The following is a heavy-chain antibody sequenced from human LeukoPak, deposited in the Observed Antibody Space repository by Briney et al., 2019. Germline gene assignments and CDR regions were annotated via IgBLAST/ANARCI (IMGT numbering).Heavy chain of an antibody. V-gene: IGHV1-18*04. CDR2: ISAYSGNT. CDR1: GYTVTSYY. J-gene: IGHJ5*02. Sequence: GASVKVSCKASGYTVTSYYMHWVRQAPGQRPEWMGWISAYSGNTNYAQKFQDRVTMTTDTSTNTAYMELRSLRSDDTAVYYCAKDFYDNNGFYYTWLDPWGQGTLVTVSS. CDR3: AKDFYDNNGFYYTWLDP. D-gene: IGHD3-22*01.